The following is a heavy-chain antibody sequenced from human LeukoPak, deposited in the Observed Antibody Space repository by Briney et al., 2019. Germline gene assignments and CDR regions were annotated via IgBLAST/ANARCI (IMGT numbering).Heavy chain of an antibody. V-gene: IGHV3-23*01. J-gene: IGHJ6*03. Sequence: GGSLRLSCAASGFTFNNYAMNWVRQTPGKGLEWVSTISGGGEATWYADSVKGRFTISRDNYKSTLYLQMNSLRAEDTAVYYCAKDGGVTHYYYYMDVWGKGTTVTVSS. CDR2: ISGGGEAT. D-gene: IGHD3-16*01. CDR3: AKDGGVTHYYYYMDV. CDR1: GFTFNNYA.